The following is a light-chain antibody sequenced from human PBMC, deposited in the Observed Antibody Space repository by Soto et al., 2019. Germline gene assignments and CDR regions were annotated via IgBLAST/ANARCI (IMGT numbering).Light chain of an antibody. J-gene: IGLJ3*02. CDR2: YDD. V-gene: IGLV1-36*01. CDR3: SAWDDSLNGRV. Sequence: QSVLTQPPSVSEAPRQRVTISCSGSSSNIGNNAVNWYQQLPGKAPKLLIYYDDLLPSGVSDRFSGSKSDTSASLAISGLQSEDEADYYCSAWDDSLNGRVFGGGTKLTVL. CDR1: SSNIGNNA.